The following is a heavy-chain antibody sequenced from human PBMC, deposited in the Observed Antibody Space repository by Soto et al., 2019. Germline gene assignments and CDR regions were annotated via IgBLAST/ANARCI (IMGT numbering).Heavy chain of an antibody. CDR2: FEPEDGET. V-gene: IGHV1-24*01. CDR3: ATAEDCSGGSCYSSRAFDI. J-gene: IGHJ3*02. Sequence: QVQLVQSGAEVKKPGASVKVSCKVSGYTLTELSMHWVRQAPGKGLEWMGGFEPEDGETIYAQKFQGRVTMNEDTTTDTAYMELMSLRSEDTAVYYCATAEDCSGGSCYSSRAFDIWGQGTMVTLSS. CDR1: GYTLTELS. D-gene: IGHD2-15*01.